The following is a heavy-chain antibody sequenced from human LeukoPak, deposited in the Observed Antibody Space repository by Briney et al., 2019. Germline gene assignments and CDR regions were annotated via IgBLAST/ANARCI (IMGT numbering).Heavy chain of an antibody. CDR3: ARAGGTSSDYFDY. CDR1: GYTFTNYY. D-gene: IGHD6-6*01. CDR2: INPNGGIT. Sequence: GASVKVSCKASGYTFTNYYMHWVRQAPGQGLEWMGIINPNGGITSYAQKFQGRVTMTRDTSTSTVYMELSSLRAEDTAVYYCARAGGTSSDYFDYWGQGTLVTVSS. J-gene: IGHJ4*02. V-gene: IGHV1-46*01.